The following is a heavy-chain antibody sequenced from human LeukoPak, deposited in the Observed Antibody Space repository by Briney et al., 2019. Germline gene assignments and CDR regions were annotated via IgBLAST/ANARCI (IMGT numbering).Heavy chain of an antibody. CDR2: IKSNDHGGAT. CDR1: GFTFSKDW. D-gene: IGHD2-8*02. V-gene: IGHV3-15*01. J-gene: IGHJ4*02. Sequence: GGSLRLSCAASGFTFSKDWMGWVRQAPGKGLEWVGRIKSNDHGGATDYAATVKGRFAVSRDDSKNTLYLQLNSLKTEDTAMYYCTTDGGVLVRPLFDYWGQVTLVTVSS. CDR3: TTDGGVLVRPLFDY.